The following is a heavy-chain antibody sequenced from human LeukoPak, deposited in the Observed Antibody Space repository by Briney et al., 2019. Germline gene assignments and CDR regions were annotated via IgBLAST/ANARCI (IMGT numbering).Heavy chain of an antibody. D-gene: IGHD6-13*01. J-gene: IGHJ4*02. CDR1: GFTFSDYF. V-gene: IGHV3-11*04. CDR2: ISSSGSTI. CDR3: ASGRGIAALLVSY. Sequence: GGSLRLSCAASGFTFSDYFMSWIRQAPGKGLEWVSYISSSGSTIDYADSVKGRFTISRDNAKNSLYLQMNSLRAEDTAVYYCASGRGIAALLVSYWGQGTLVTVSS.